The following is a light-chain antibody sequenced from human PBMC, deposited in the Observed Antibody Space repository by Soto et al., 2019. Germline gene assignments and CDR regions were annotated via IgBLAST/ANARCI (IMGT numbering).Light chain of an antibody. V-gene: IGKV3-15*01. CDR3: QQYNNKPPLYT. CDR1: QSVSSN. J-gene: IGKJ2*01. CDR2: DAS. Sequence: EVVMTQSPATLSVSPGERATLSCRASQSVSSNLAWYQQKPGQAPTLLIYDASTRATGIPARFSGSGSGTESTLTISGRQPEDDAVDYCQQYNNKPPLYTFGQGTKLEIK.